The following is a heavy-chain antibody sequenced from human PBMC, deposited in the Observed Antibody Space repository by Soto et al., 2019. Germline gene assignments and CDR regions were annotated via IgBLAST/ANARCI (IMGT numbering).Heavy chain of an antibody. Sequence: PWGALRLSCAASGFAFSAYAMTWVRQAPGKGLEWVSDISDSDGGTHYADSVKGRFTISRDNAKNTLYLQMDRLRVEDAAVYYCAKGRTFFDFWGQGTLVTVSS. CDR3: AKGRTFFDF. CDR2: ISDSDGGT. J-gene: IGHJ4*02. V-gene: IGHV3-23*01. CDR1: GFAFSAYA.